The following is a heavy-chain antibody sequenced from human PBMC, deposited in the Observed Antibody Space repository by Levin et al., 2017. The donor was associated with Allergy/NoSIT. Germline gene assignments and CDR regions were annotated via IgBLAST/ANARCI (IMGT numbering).Heavy chain of an antibody. D-gene: IGHD3-3*01. J-gene: IGHJ4*02. CDR3: ARVRTGGFWSGYPDF. CDR1: GFNFRAYR. Sequence: GGSLRLSCAASGFNFRAYRMSWVRQAPGKGLEWVADIKQDGTERFYVDSVKGRFTISRDNARDSLHLYMNDLKAEDTALYYCARVRTGGFWSGYPDFWGPGTPVTVSS. V-gene: IGHV3-7*03. CDR2: IKQDGTER.